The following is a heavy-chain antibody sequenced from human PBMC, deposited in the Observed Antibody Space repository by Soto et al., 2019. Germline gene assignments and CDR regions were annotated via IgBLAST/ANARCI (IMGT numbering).Heavy chain of an antibody. CDR2: MYFSGNT. CDR1: GGSISSSIYY. CDR3: VRQPLHRVGATLSAFDI. J-gene: IGHJ3*02. D-gene: IGHD1-26*01. V-gene: IGHV4-39*01. Sequence: QLQLQESGPGLVKPSETLSLTCTVAGGSISSSIYYWGWIRQPPGKGPEWIGSMYFSGNTYYNPSLKSRVTTSVDTSRNQFSLQLRSVTAADTAVYYCVRQPLHRVGATLSAFDIWGQGTVVTVSS.